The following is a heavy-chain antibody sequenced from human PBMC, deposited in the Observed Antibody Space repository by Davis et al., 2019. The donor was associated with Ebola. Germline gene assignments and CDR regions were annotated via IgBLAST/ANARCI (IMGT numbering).Heavy chain of an antibody. V-gene: IGHV4-61*01. CDR1: GGSISSSSYY. CDR3: ARGRAFYYYYGMDV. CDR2: IYYSGST. Sequence: SETLSLTCTVSGGSISSSSYYWSWIRQPPGKGLEWIGYIYYSGSTNYNPSLKSRVTISVDTSKNQFSLKLSSVTAADTAVYYCARGRAFYYYYGMDVWGQGTTVTVSS. D-gene: IGHD3-16*01. J-gene: IGHJ6*02.